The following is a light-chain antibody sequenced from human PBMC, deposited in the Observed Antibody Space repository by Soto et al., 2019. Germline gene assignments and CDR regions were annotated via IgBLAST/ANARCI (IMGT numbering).Light chain of an antibody. V-gene: IGLV2-14*03. CDR2: DVS. J-gene: IGLJ2*01. Sequence: QSALTQPASVSGSPGQSITISCTGTSSDVGGYNYVSGYRQHPGNAHQLMIYDVSNRPSGVSNRFSGSKSGNTASLTIYGLQAEDEADYYCSSYTGSNTLLFGGGTTVTVL. CDR3: SSYTGSNTLL. CDR1: SSDVGGYNY.